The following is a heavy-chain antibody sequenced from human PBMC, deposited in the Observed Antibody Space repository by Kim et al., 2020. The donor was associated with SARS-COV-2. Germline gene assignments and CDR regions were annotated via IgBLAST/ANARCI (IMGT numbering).Heavy chain of an antibody. Sequence: SVKVSCKASGGTFSSYAISWVRQAPGQGLEWMGSIIPIFGTANYAQKFQGRVTITADESTSTAYMELSSLRSEDTAVYYCARDQGYCSGGSCSYYYYGIAVWGQGTTVTVSS. D-gene: IGHD2-15*01. J-gene: IGHJ6*02. CDR1: GGTFSSYA. CDR2: IIPIFGTA. V-gene: IGHV1-69*13. CDR3: ARDQGYCSGGSCSYYYYGIAV.